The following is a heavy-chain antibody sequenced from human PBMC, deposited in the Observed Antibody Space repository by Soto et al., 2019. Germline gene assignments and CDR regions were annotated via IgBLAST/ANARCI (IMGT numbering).Heavy chain of an antibody. D-gene: IGHD1-26*01. V-gene: IGHV3-23*01. Sequence: PGGSLRLSCAASGFTFSTYAMSWVRQAPGKGLEWVSALSGSGGSTYYADSVKGRVTLSRDNSKNTLYLHLNSLRDEDTAVYYCAKAPSAVGESYHIWGQGTMVTVSS. J-gene: IGHJ4*02. CDR3: AKAPSAVGESYHI. CDR1: GFTFSTYA. CDR2: LSGSGGST.